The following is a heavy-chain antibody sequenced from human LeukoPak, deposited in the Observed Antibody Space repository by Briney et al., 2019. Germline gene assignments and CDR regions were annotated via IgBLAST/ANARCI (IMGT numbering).Heavy chain of an antibody. D-gene: IGHD6-19*01. CDR1: GYTFTGYY. J-gene: IGHJ5*02. CDR3: ARDLRIAVAGKGGWFDP. CDR2: IIPNLGIA. Sequence: EASVKVSFKASGYTFTGYYMHWVRQAPGQGLEWMGRIIPNLGIANYAQKFQGRLTITADKSTSTAYMELSSLRSEDTAVYYCARDLRIAVAGKGGWFDPCGQGTLVTVSS. V-gene: IGHV1-69*04.